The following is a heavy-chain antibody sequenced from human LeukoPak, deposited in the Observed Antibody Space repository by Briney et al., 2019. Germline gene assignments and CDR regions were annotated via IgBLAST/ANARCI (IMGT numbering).Heavy chain of an antibody. D-gene: IGHD5-24*01. Sequence: SETLSLTCTVSGVSISSSNNFWGWIRQPPGKGLEWIGSIHYRGTTYYIPSLKSRVTISVDTSKNQFSLKVSSVTAADTAVYYCARHEEEDGYNAKTFDFRGQGTLVTVSS. CDR1: GVSISSSNNF. V-gene: IGHV4-39*01. CDR2: IHYRGTT. J-gene: IGHJ4*02. CDR3: ARHEEEDGYNAKTFDF.